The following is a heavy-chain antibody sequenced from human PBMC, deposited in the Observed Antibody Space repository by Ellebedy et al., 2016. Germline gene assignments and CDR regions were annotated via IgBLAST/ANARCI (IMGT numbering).Heavy chain of an antibody. CDR1: GFTFSSYA. D-gene: IGHD3-3*01. V-gene: IGHV3-21*01. Sequence: GESLKISXAASGFTFSSYAMSWVRQAPGKGLEWVATVSSGANTYYADSVKGRFTISRDNGKNSVFLQMNRLRVEDTALYYCTRDGSEWSRDYWGQGTLVTVSS. J-gene: IGHJ4*02. CDR3: TRDGSEWSRDY. CDR2: VSSGANT.